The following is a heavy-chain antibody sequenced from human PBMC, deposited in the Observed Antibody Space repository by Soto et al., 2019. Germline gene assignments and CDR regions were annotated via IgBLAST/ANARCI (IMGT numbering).Heavy chain of an antibody. V-gene: IGHV3-30*18. CDR1: GFTFSSYA. D-gene: IGHD1-26*01. CDR2: ISYDGPNQ. Sequence: QMQLVESGGGVVQPGRSLRLSCAASGFTFSSYAMHWVRQAPGKGLEWVAAISYDGPNQYYGDSVKGRFTISRDNSRNMLYLQMDSLRDEDTALYYCAKVEERWDLTLHYDSWGQGTLVTVSS. CDR3: AKVEERWDLTLHYDS. J-gene: IGHJ4*02.